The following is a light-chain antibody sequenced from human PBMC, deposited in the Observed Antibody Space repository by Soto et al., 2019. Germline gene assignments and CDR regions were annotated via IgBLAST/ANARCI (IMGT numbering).Light chain of an antibody. CDR3: QQRSNWPPGFT. CDR1: QSVSSY. J-gene: IGKJ3*01. V-gene: IGKV3-11*01. Sequence: EIVLTQSPATLSLSPGERATLSCRASQSVSSYLAWYQQKPGQAPRLLIYDASNRATGIPARFSGSGSGTDCTLTIRSLEPEDFAVYYCQQRSNWPPGFTFGPGTKVDI. CDR2: DAS.